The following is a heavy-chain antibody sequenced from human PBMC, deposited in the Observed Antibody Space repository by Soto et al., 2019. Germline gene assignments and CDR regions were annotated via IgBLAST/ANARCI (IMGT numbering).Heavy chain of an antibody. CDR2: INAGNGNT. V-gene: IGHV1-3*01. CDR1: GYTFTSYA. J-gene: IGHJ5*02. Sequence: ASVKVSCKASGYTFTSYAMHWVRQAPGQRLEWMGWINAGNGNTKYSQKFQGRVTITRDTSASTAYMELSSLRSEDTAVYYCARDYDFWPLPDPWGQGTLVTVSS. CDR3: ARDYDFWPLPDP. D-gene: IGHD3-3*01.